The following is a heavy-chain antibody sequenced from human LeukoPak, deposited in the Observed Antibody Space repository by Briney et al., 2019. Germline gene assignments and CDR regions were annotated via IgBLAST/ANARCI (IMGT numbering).Heavy chain of an antibody. CDR3: ASYRGVVPAASYYYYYGMDV. D-gene: IGHD2-2*01. V-gene: IGHV5-51*01. J-gene: IGHJ6*02. Sequence: KYGESLKISCKGSGYSFTSYWIGWVRQMPGKGLEWMGIIYPGDSDTRYSPSFQGQVTISADKSISTAYLQWSSLKASDTAMYYCASYRGVVPAASYYYYYGMDVWGQGTTVTVSS. CDR2: IYPGDSDT. CDR1: GYSFTSYW.